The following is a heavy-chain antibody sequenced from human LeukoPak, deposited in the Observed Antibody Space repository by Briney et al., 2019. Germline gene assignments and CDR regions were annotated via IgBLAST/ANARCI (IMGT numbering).Heavy chain of an antibody. V-gene: IGHV1-2*04. CDR2: INPNSGGT. CDR3: ARDPGGWYDYGMDV. J-gene: IGHJ6*02. D-gene: IGHD6-19*01. CDR1: GYTFTGYY. Sequence: ASVKVSCKASGYTFTGYYMHWVRQAPGQGLEWVGWINPNSGGTNYAQKFQGWVTMTRDTSISTAYMELSRLRSDDTAVYYCARDPGGWYDYGMDVWGQGTAVTVSS.